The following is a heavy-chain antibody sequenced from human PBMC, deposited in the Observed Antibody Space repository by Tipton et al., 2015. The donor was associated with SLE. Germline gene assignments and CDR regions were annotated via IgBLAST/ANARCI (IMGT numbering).Heavy chain of an antibody. J-gene: IGHJ2*01. CDR1: GFNFRDYG. CDR3: AKDSGDSWWYFDL. D-gene: IGHD7-27*01. Sequence: GSLRLSCAASGFNFRDYGMHWVRQAPGKGLEWVALMWIDGSNEYYANSGKGRFIISRDNSKNTLYLQMNSLRPDDTAMYYCAKDSGDSWWYFDLWGRGTLVTVSS. CDR2: MWIDGSNE. V-gene: IGHV3-30*02.